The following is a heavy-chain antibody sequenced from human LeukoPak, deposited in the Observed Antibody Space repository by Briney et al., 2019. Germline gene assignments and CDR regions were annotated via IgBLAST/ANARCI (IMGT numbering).Heavy chain of an antibody. CDR1: GGSFSGYY. Sequence: SETLSLTCAVYGGSFSGYYWSWIRQPPGKGLEWIGEINHSGSTNYNPSLKSRVTISVDTSKNQFSLKLSSVTAADTAVYYCARGYSNYNYYYMDVWGKGTTVTVSS. D-gene: IGHD4-11*01. J-gene: IGHJ6*03. V-gene: IGHV4-34*01. CDR3: ARGYSNYNYYYMDV. CDR2: INHSGST.